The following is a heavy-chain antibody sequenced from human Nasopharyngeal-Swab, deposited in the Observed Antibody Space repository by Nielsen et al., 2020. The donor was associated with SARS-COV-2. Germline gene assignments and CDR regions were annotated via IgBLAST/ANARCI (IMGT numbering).Heavy chain of an antibody. J-gene: IGHJ3*02. V-gene: IGHV3-11*04. CDR2: ISSSGTTK. CDR3: ARSPDVFDI. Sequence: QAPGKGPEWVSNISSSGTTKYYADSVKGRFTISRDNAKNSLFLQMNSLRAEDTAVYYCARSPDVFDIWGQGTMVTVSS.